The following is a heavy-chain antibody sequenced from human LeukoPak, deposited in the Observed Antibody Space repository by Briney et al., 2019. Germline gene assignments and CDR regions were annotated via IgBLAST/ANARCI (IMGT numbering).Heavy chain of an antibody. D-gene: IGHD6-19*01. CDR2: IYYSGST. CDR1: GGSTSGYY. Sequence: SETLSLTCTVSGGSTSGYYWSWIRQPPGKGLEWIGDIYYSGSTNYNPSLASRVTISVDTSKNQFSLKLHSVTAADTAVYYCARGWDGIAVAGSFDYWGQGTLVTVSS. V-gene: IGHV4-59*01. J-gene: IGHJ4*02. CDR3: ARGWDGIAVAGSFDY.